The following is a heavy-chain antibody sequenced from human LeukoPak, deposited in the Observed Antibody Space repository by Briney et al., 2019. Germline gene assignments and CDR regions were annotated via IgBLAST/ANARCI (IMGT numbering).Heavy chain of an antibody. Sequence: SVKVSCKASGYTFTGYYMHWVRQAPGQGLEWMGGIIPIFGTANYAQKFQGRVTITADKSTSTAYMELSSLRSEDTAVYYCARGAYDSSGYNWFDPWGQGTLVTVSS. CDR1: GYTFTGYY. CDR2: IIPIFGTA. V-gene: IGHV1-69*06. J-gene: IGHJ5*02. CDR3: ARGAYDSSGYNWFDP. D-gene: IGHD3-22*01.